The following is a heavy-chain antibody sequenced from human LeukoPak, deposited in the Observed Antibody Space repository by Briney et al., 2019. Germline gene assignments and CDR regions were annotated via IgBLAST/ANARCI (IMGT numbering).Heavy chain of an antibody. Sequence: GGSLRLSCAASGVTFSSSGMSWARQAPGKGLEWVSAISGSGGSTYYADSVKGRFTISRDNSKNTLYLQMNSMRAEDTAVYYCASRGWPTAFDYWGQGTLVTVSS. D-gene: IGHD5-24*01. CDR1: GVTFSSSG. CDR3: ASRGWPTAFDY. V-gene: IGHV3-23*01. J-gene: IGHJ4*02. CDR2: ISGSGGST.